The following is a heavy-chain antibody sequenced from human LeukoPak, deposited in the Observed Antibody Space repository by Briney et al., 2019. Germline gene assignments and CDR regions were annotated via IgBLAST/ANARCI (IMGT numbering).Heavy chain of an antibody. Sequence: GGSLRLSCAASGFTFSSYDMGWVRQAPGKGLQWVSAISGAISGSDMTTYYADSVKGRFTISRDSSKSTLYLQMNTLRAEDTAVYYCAKYMVLSASGVDSWGQGTLVTVSS. J-gene: IGHJ4*02. CDR1: GFTFSSYD. CDR3: AKYMVLSASGVDS. V-gene: IGHV3-23*01. CDR2: ISGAISGSDMTT. D-gene: IGHD3-10*01.